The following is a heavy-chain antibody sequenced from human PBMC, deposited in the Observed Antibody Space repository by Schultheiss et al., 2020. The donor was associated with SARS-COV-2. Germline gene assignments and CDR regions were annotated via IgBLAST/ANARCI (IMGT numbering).Heavy chain of an antibody. CDR1: GLTVSSNY. J-gene: IGHJ6*02. Sequence: GGSLRLSCAASGLTVSSNYMSWVRQAPGKGLEWVSGISWNSGSIGYADSVKGRFTISRDNSKNTLYLQMNSLRAEDTAVYYCAKGDLAYPNYGMDVWGQGTTVTVSS. V-gene: IGHV3-23*01. CDR2: ISWNSGSI. D-gene: IGHD1-26*01. CDR3: AKGDLAYPNYGMDV.